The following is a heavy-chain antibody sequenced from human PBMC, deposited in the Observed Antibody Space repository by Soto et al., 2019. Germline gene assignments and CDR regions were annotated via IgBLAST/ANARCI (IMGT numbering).Heavy chain of an antibody. V-gene: IGHV4-34*01. D-gene: IGHD3-16*01. CDR1: GGSFSGYY. CDR2: INHSGST. CDR3: ARVRGAGWFIMMSAYGMDV. J-gene: IGHJ6*02. Sequence: PSETLSLTCAVYGGSFSGYYWSWIRQPPGKGLEWIGEINHSGSTNYNPSLKSRVTISVDTSKNQFSLKLSSVTAADTAVYYCARVRGAGWFIMMSAYGMDVWGQGTTVTVSS.